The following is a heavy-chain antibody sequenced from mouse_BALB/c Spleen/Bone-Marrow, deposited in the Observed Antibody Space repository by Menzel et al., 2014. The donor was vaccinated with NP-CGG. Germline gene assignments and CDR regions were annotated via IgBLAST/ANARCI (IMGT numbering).Heavy chain of an antibody. J-gene: IGHJ1*01. CDR3: ARDLGRYFDV. CDR1: GFSLTSYG. Sequence: VQLQESGPGLVAPSQRLSITCTVSGFSLTSYGVHWVRQPPGKGLEWLGVIWAGGSTNYNSALMSRLSISKDNSKSQVFLKMNSLQTDDTAMYYCARDLGRYFDVWGAGTTVTVSS. V-gene: IGHV2-9*02. CDR2: IWAGGST. D-gene: IGHD4-1*01.